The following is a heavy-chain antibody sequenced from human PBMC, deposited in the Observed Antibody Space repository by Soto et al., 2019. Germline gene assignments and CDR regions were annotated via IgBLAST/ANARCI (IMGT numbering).Heavy chain of an antibody. CDR2: IIPIFGTA. J-gene: IGHJ6*02. Sequence: SVKVSCKASGGTFSSYAISWVRQSPGQGLEWMGGIIPIFGTANYAQKFQGRVTITADKSTSTAYMELSSLRSEDTAVYYCARGPDCTNGVCYFGYGMDVWGQGTTVTVSS. V-gene: IGHV1-69*06. CDR1: GGTFSSYA. D-gene: IGHD2-8*01. CDR3: ARGPDCTNGVCYFGYGMDV.